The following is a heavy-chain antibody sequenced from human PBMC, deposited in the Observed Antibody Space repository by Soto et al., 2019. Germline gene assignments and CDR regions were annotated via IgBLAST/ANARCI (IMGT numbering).Heavy chain of an antibody. CDR2: INAGNGNT. Sequence: ASVKVSCKASGYTFTSYAMHWVRQAPGQRLEWMGWINAGNGNTKFSRKFQGRVTITRDTSASTAYMELSSLRSEDTAVYYCASTEYYDFWSGYLYFDYWGQGTLVTVSS. CDR1: GYTFTSYA. CDR3: ASTEYYDFWSGYLYFDY. D-gene: IGHD3-3*01. V-gene: IGHV1-3*01. J-gene: IGHJ4*02.